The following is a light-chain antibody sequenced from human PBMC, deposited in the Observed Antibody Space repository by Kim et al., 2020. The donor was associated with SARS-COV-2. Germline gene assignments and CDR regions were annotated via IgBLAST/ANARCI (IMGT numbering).Light chain of an antibody. CDR3: QQYDISPYN. CDR1: QSVDTRY. CDR2: GAS. J-gene: IGKJ2*01. Sequence: EIVVTQSPGTLSLSPRGRATLSCRVSQSVDTRYLAWYQQKPGQGPRLLISGASSRATGVSDRFSGSGSRTDFTLTISRLEPEDSAVYYCQQYDISPYNFGQGTKLEI. V-gene: IGKV3-20*01.